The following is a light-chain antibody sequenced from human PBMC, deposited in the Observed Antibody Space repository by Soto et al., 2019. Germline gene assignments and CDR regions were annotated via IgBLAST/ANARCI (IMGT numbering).Light chain of an antibody. CDR2: EGI. CDR3: CSYVGATTYV. J-gene: IGLJ1*01. V-gene: IGLV2-23*01. Sequence: QSALTQPASVSGSPGQSITIPCTGTSSTVGGFNVVSWYQQHPGKAPKVIIYEGIKRPSGVSNRFSGSNSGSTASLTISGLQAEDEADYYCCSYVGATTYVFGTGTKLTVL. CDR1: SSTVGGFNV.